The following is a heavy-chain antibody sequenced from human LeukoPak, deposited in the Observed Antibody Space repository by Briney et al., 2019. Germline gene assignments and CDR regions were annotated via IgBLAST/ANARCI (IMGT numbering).Heavy chain of an antibody. CDR2: INSDGSNT. J-gene: IGHJ4*02. CDR3: TRDNPFGGH. D-gene: IGHD2-15*01. Sequence: GGSLRLSCAASGFTFSNYWMHWVRQAPGKGLAGVSRINSDGSNTIYADSVKGRFTISRDNAKNTVYLQMNSLRAEDTAVYYCTRDNPFGGHWGQGTLVTVSS. CDR1: GFTFSNYW. V-gene: IGHV3-74*01.